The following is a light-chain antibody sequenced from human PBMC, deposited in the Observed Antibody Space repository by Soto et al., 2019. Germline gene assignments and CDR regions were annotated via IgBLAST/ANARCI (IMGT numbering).Light chain of an antibody. CDR3: FSFTTNSTHV. V-gene: IGLV2-14*01. CDR2: EVN. J-gene: IGLJ1*01. Sequence: QSALTQPASLSGSPGQSITISCTGTSSDIGAYYYVSWFQQHPGKAPKLMISEVNNRPSGVSNRFSGSKSGNTAYLTISGLQVEDEAEYFCFSFTTNSTHVFGTGIKVTVX. CDR1: SSDIGAYYY.